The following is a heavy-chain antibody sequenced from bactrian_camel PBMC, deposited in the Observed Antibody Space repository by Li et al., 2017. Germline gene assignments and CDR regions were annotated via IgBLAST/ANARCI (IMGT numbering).Heavy chain of an antibody. CDR3: AAVTDGSCAAALNAPTSFRY. CDR2: INSVGGST. J-gene: IGHJ4*01. Sequence: VQLVESGGGLVEPGGSLRLSCAASGFTFSSYVMNWVRQAPGKGLEWVSVINSVGGSTYYADSVKGRFTISRDRTKNSIYLQMNSLKMEDSAMYYCAAVTDGSCAAALNAPTSFRYWGQWTQVTVS. V-gene: IGHV3S40*01. D-gene: IGHD2*01. CDR1: GFTFSSYV.